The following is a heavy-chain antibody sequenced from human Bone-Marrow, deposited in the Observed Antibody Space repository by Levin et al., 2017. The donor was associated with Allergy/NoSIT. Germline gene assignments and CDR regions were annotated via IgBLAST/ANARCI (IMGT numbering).Heavy chain of an antibody. CDR1: GFTLSDYA. J-gene: IGHJ5*02. CDR2: ISYDGSNK. CDR3: ARGYFFGSGNYGILTWFDP. D-gene: IGHD3-10*01. Sequence: PGGSLRLSCAASGFTLSDYAMHWVRQAPGKGLEWVSVISYDGSNKYYADSVKGRFSISRDNSNNTLYLQMDSLRDEDTAIFYCARGYFFGSGNYGILTWFDPWGQGTLVTVSS. V-gene: IGHV3-30-3*01.